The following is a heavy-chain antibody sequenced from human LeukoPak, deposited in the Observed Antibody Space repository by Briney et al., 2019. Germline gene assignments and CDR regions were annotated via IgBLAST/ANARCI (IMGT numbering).Heavy chain of an antibody. CDR2: IYTSGST. V-gene: IGHV4-59*10. D-gene: IGHD3-3*01. J-gene: IGHJ4*02. Sequence: SETLSLTCAVYGGSISSYYWSWIRQPAGKGLEWIGRIYTSGSTNYNPSLKSRVTMSVDTSKNQFSLKLSSVTAADTAVYYCARGFWSGTQYDYWGQGTLVTVSS. CDR1: GGSISSYY. CDR3: ARGFWSGTQYDY.